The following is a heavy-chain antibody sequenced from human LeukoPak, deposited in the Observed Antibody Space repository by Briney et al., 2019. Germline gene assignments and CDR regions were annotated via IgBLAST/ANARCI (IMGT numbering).Heavy chain of an antibody. Sequence: GGSLRLSCAASGFTFSSHPMSWVRLAPGKGLEWVSSIRGSGDSTYYADSVKGRFTISRDNAKNSLYLQMNSLRAEDTAVYYCAKGITIFGGPDYWGQGTLVTVSS. CDR3: AKGITIFGGPDY. D-gene: IGHD3-3*01. CDR1: GFTFSSHP. V-gene: IGHV3-23*01. J-gene: IGHJ4*02. CDR2: IRGSGDST.